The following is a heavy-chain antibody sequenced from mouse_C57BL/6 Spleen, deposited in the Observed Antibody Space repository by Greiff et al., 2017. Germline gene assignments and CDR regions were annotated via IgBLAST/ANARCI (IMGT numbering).Heavy chain of an antibody. V-gene: IGHV1-26*01. CDR2: INPNNGGT. J-gene: IGHJ2*01. CDR3: ARRGGNYEDYFDY. D-gene: IGHD2-1*01. Sequence: EVQLQQSGPELVKPGASVKISCKASGYTFTDYYMNWVKQSHGKSLEWIGDINPNNGGTSYNQKFKGKATLTVDKSSSTAYMELRSLTSEDSAVYYCARRGGNYEDYFDYWGQGTTLTVSS. CDR1: GYTFTDYY.